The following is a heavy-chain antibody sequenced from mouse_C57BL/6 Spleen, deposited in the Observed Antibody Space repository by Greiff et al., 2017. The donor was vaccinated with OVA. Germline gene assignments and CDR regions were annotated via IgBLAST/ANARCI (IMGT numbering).Heavy chain of an antibody. CDR3: ARRGTVVADWYFDV. CDR2: IDPSDSYT. Sequence: QVQLQQPGAELVMPGASVKLSCKASGYTFTSYWMHWVKQRPGQGLEWIGEIDPSDSYTNYNQKFKGKSTLTVDKSSSTAYMQLGSLTSEDSAVYYCARRGTVVADWYFDVWGTGTTVTVSS. J-gene: IGHJ1*03. CDR1: GYTFTSYW. V-gene: IGHV1-69*01. D-gene: IGHD1-1*01.